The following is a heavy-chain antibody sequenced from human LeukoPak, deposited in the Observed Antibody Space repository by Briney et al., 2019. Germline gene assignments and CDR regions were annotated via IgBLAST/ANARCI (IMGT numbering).Heavy chain of an antibody. CDR1: GGSFSGYY. V-gene: IGHV4-34*01. CDR2: INHSGST. D-gene: IGHD3-3*01. Sequence: SETLSLTCAVYGGSFSGYYWSWIRQPPGKGLEWIGEINHSGSTNYNPSLKSRVTMSADTSKNQFSLKLSSVTAADTAVYYCARARGWRDAFDIWGQGTMVTVSS. CDR3: ARARGWRDAFDI. J-gene: IGHJ3*02.